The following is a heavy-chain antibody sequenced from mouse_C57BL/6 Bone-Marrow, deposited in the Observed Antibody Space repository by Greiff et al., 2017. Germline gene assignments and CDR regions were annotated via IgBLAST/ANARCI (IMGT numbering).Heavy chain of an antibody. J-gene: IGHJ3*01. V-gene: IGHV1-81*01. CDR2: IYPRSGNT. CDR1: GYTFTSYG. D-gene: IGHD2-3*01. CDR3: AREGLDGYYPAY. Sequence: QVQLQQSGAELARPGASVKLSCKASGYTFTSYGISWVKQRTGQGLEWIGEIYPRSGNTYYNEKFKGKATLTADKSSSTAYMELRSLTSEDSAVYFCAREGLDGYYPAYWGQGTLVTVSA.